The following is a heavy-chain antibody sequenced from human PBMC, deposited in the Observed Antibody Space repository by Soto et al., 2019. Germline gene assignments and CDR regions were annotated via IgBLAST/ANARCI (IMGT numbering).Heavy chain of an antibody. J-gene: IGHJ3*02. CDR1: GGSISSGDYY. Sequence: TLSLTCTVSGGSISSGDYYFVCIGQRPGNGLEWIGYIYYSGSTYYNPSLKSRVTISVDTSKNQFSLKLSSVTAADTAVYYCARGGIVVVTAIPSDAFDIWGQGTMVTVSS. CDR2: IYYSGST. CDR3: ARGGIVVVTAIPSDAFDI. D-gene: IGHD2-21*02. V-gene: IGHV4-30-4*01.